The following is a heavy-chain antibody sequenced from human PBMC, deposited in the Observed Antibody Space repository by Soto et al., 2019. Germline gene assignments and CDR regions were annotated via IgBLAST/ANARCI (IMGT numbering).Heavy chain of an antibody. V-gene: IGHV3-74*01. CDR2: INNDGSNT. CDR1: GFTFSTYW. CDR3: ARDLDSSGLGNFDC. D-gene: IGHD5-18*01. J-gene: IGHJ4*02. Sequence: EVQLVESGGGLVQPGGSLRVSCAASGFTFSTYWMHWVRQAPGKELVWVSRINNDGSNTKYADSVKGRLTISRDNAKNTLYLQMNSLRAADTAVYYCARDLDSSGLGNFDCWGQGTLVTVSS.